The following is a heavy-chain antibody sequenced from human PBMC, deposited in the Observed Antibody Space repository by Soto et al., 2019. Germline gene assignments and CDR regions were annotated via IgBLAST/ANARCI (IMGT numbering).Heavy chain of an antibody. CDR3: ARDRPSSSWFDY. V-gene: IGHV4-59*01. D-gene: IGHD6-13*01. CDR1: GGSISGYY. Sequence: QVQLQESGPGLVKPSETLSLTCTVSGGSISGYYWSWIRQPPGKGLEWIGYIYYIGSTNYNPSLKSRVTISVDTSKNQFSLKLSSVTAADTAVYYCARDRPSSSWFDYWGQGILVTVSS. J-gene: IGHJ4*02. CDR2: IYYIGST.